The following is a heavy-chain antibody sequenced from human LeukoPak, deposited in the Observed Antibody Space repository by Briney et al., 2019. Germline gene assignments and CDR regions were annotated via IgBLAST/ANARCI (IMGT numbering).Heavy chain of an antibody. Sequence: PGASVKVSCKASGYTFTGYYMHWVRQAPGQGLEWMGWINPNSGGTNYAQKFQGRVTMTRDTSISTAYMELSRLRPDDTAVYYCARVGWRRLGNFVDYWGQGTLVTVSS. J-gene: IGHJ4*02. CDR2: INPNSGGT. CDR1: GYTFTGYY. CDR3: ARVGWRRLGNFVDY. D-gene: IGHD5-12*01. V-gene: IGHV1-2*02.